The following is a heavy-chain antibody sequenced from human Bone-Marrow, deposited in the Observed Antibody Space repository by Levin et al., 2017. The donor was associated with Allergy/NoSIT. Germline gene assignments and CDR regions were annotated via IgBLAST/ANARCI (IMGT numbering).Heavy chain of an antibody. CDR2: VSPYSANT. V-gene: IGHV1-18*04. D-gene: IGHD2-21*01. Sequence: ASVKVSCRTSGYSFTTYYITWVRQAPGQGLEWMGWVSPYSANTDIATKFQGRVTMTTDASTTTAYLDLTSLTPDDTAIYYCARTAYDHGEGPRRPFDYWGQGSLVTVSS. CDR1: GYSFTTYY. J-gene: IGHJ4*02. CDR3: ARTAYDHGEGPRRPFDY.